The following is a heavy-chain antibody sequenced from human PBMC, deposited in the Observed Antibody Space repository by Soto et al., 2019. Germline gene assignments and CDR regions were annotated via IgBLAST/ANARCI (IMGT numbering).Heavy chain of an antibody. CDR3: ARLYSSGWYYFDY. Sequence: QVQLQQWGAGLLKPSETLSLTCAVYGGSFSGYYWSWIRQPPGKGLEWIGEINHSGSTNYNPSLKSRLTTSVDTSKTQFSLKLSSVTAADTDVYYCARLYSSGWYYFDYWGQGTLVTVSS. J-gene: IGHJ4*02. CDR2: INHSGST. D-gene: IGHD6-19*01. V-gene: IGHV4-34*01. CDR1: GGSFSGYY.